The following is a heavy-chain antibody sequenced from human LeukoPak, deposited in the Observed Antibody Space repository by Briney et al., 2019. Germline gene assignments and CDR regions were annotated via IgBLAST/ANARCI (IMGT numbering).Heavy chain of an antibody. CDR3: ARGDSGYDFGL. CDR2: IYRRANT. CDR1: GGSISSYF. J-gene: IGHJ5*02. D-gene: IGHD5-12*01. Sequence: SETLSLTCTVSGGSISSYFWSWIRQPAGKGLEWIGRIYRRANTHYNPSLKSRVSMSVDTSKNQFSLKLSSVTAADTAVYFCARGDSGYDFGLWGQGTLVTVSS. V-gene: IGHV4-4*07.